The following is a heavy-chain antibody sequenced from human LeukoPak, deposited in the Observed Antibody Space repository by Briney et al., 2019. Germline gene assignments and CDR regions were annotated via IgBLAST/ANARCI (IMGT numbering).Heavy chain of an antibody. V-gene: IGHV1-69-2*01. CDR1: GYTFSDHF. CDR2: VDPEDGET. D-gene: IGHD6-13*01. Sequence: ASVKVSCKVSGYTFSDHFIHWVQQAPGKGLEWMGLVDPEDGETLYAEKFQDRVTITADTSIDTTYMEVKTLKSEDTAVYFCATDIYSSSWFSYWGQGTLVTVSS. J-gene: IGHJ4*02. CDR3: ATDIYSSSWFSY.